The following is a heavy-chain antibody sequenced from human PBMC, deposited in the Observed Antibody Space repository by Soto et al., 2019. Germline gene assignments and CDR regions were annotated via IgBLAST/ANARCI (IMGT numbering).Heavy chain of an antibody. Sequence: SETLSLTCTVSGGSNIRDGYYWSWIRQHPGKGLDWIAYISHSGSSYSNPSLKSRVTISADTSKNQFSLRLTSVTAADTAVYFCARAKPAGSAEFWGQGSLVT. V-gene: IGHV4-31*03. D-gene: IGHD2-2*01. CDR1: GGSNIRDGYY. J-gene: IGHJ4*02. CDR2: ISHSGSS. CDR3: ARAKPAGSAEF.